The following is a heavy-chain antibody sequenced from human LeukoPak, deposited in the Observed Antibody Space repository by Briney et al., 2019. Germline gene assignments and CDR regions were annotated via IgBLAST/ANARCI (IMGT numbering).Heavy chain of an antibody. CDR1: GFTFSSYA. Sequence: GRSLRLSCAASGFTFSSYAMHWVRQAPGKGLEWVAVISYDGSNKYYADSVKGRFTISRDNSKNTLYLQMNSLRAEDTAVYYCARDTAPKLRFLECGMDVWGQGTTVTVSS. V-gene: IGHV3-30-3*01. CDR3: ARDTAPKLRFLECGMDV. CDR2: ISYDGSNK. J-gene: IGHJ6*02. D-gene: IGHD3-3*01.